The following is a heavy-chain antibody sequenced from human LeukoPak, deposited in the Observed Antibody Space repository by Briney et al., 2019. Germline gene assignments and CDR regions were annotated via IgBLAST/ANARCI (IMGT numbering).Heavy chain of an antibody. Sequence: SQTLSLTCTVSVGSTYIYYWTWVPLPAGRGLEWIGRIYTSGSTNYNPSLMSRVTISIDKSKNQFSLKLSSVTAADTAVYYCARETTNYYDSSGYDYWGQGTLVTVSS. CDR1: VGSTYIYY. J-gene: IGHJ4*02. D-gene: IGHD3-22*01. V-gene: IGHV4-4*07. CDR2: IYTSGST. CDR3: ARETTNYYDSSGYDY.